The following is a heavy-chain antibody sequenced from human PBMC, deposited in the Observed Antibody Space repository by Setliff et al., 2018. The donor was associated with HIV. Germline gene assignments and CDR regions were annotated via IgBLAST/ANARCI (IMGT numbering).Heavy chain of an antibody. CDR1: SASISNYH. Sequence: SETLSLTCAVSSASISNYHWSWIRQTPGKGLEWIGSIYTSGTTNYNPSLEGRITTSVDLSKNHFSLNLRSVTAADTAVYYCAIGDEYPGVFQSWGQGKVVTVSS. CDR2: IYTSGTT. V-gene: IGHV4-4*09. D-gene: IGHD2-2*01. CDR3: AIGDEYPGVFQS. J-gene: IGHJ5*02.